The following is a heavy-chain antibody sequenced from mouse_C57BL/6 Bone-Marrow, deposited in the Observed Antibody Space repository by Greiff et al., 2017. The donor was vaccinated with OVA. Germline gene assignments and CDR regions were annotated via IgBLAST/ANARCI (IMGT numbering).Heavy chain of an antibody. V-gene: IGHV1-69*01. CDR3: ARSITGVEGGYAMDY. J-gene: IGHJ4*01. CDR2: IDPSDSYT. Sequence: QVQLQQPGAELVMPGASVKLSCKASGHTFTSYWMHWVKQRPGQGLEWIGEIDPSDSYTNYNQKFKGKSTLTVDKSSSTAYMQLSSLTSEDSAVYYCARSITGVEGGYAMDYWGQGTSVTVSS. D-gene: IGHD1-1*01. CDR1: GHTFTSYW.